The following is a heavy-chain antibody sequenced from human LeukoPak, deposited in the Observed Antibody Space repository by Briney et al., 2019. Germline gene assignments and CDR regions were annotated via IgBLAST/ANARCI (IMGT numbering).Heavy chain of an antibody. CDR2: INPNSGGT. CDR1: GYTFTGYY. Sequence: ASVKVSCKASGYTFTGYYMHWVRQVPGQGLEWMGWINPNSGGTNYAQKFQGRVTMTRDTSISTAYMELSRLRSDDTAVYYCARELATVVTPGWYFDYWGQGTLVTVSS. V-gene: IGHV1-2*02. D-gene: IGHD4-23*01. CDR3: ARELATVVTPGWYFDY. J-gene: IGHJ4*02.